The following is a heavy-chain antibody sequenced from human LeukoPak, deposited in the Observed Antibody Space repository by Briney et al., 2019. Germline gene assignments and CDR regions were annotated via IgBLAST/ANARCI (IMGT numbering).Heavy chain of an antibody. V-gene: IGHV4-59*11. CDR2: IYYSGST. Sequence: SETPSLTCTVSGGSISSHYWSWIRQPPGKGLEWIGYIYYSGSTNYNPSLKSRVTISVDTSKNQFSLKLSSVTAADTAVYYCARSVDIVATISWFDPWGQGTLVTVSS. J-gene: IGHJ5*02. D-gene: IGHD5-12*01. CDR3: ARSVDIVATISWFDP. CDR1: GGSISSHY.